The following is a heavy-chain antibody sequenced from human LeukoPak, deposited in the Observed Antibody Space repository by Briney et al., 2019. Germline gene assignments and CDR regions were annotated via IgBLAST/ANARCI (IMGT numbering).Heavy chain of an antibody. D-gene: IGHD5-24*01. Sequence: SETLSLTCTVSGYSISSGYYWGWIRQPPGKGLEWIGSIYHSGSTYYNPSLKSRVTISVDTSKNQFSLKLSSVTAADTAVYYCARDRLQLQSWGQGTLITVSS. CDR1: GYSISSGYY. J-gene: IGHJ5*02. CDR2: IYHSGST. V-gene: IGHV4-38-2*02. CDR3: ARDRLQLQS.